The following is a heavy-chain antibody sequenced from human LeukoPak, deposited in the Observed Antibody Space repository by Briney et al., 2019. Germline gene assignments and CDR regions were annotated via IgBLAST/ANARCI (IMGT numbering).Heavy chain of an antibody. CDR3: ARELGYCSGGSCYAPADFPRAGNWFDP. Sequence: PSETLSLTCTVSGGSISSYYWSWLRQPAGKGLEWLGRIYTSGSTNYNPSLKSRVTMSVDTSKNQFSLKLSSVTAADTAVYYCARELGYCSGGSCYAPADFPRAGNWFDPWGQGTLVTVSS. J-gene: IGHJ5*02. CDR1: GGSISSYY. D-gene: IGHD2-15*01. CDR2: IYTSGST. V-gene: IGHV4-4*07.